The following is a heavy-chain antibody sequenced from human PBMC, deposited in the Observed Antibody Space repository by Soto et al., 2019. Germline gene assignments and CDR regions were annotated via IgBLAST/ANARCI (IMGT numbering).Heavy chain of an antibody. D-gene: IGHD3-22*01. J-gene: IGHJ4*02. CDR1: GGTLSSYA. Sequence: SAKVSSEASGGTLSSYAISWVRQAHGQVLEWMGGIIPIFGTANYAQKFQGRVTITADKSTSTAYMELSSLRSEDTAVYYCARDLWRPTYYYDSRGSRADDDRGQGTLVTVSS. CDR2: IIPIFGTA. CDR3: ARDLWRPTYYYDSRGSRADDD. V-gene: IGHV1-69*06.